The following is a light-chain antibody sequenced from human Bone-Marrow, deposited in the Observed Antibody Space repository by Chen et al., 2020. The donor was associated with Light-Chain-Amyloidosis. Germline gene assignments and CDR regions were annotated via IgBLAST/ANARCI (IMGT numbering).Light chain of an antibody. J-gene: IGLJ3*02. CDR3: AAWDDSLSIWV. CDR1: SSTIGNNY. V-gene: IGLV1-47*01. Sequence: QSVLTQSPSASGTPGPRVIISCSGSSSTIGNNYVYWYQQLPGTAPKLLIYNNRQRPSGVPDRISGSKSGTSASLAISGLRSEDESDYYCAAWDDSLSIWVFGGGTKVTVL. CDR2: NNR.